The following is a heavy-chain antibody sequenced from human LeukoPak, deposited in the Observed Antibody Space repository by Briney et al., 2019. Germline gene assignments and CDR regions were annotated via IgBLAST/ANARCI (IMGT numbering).Heavy chain of an antibody. CDR1: GFTFSSYA. D-gene: IGHD5-12*01. Sequence: GASLRLSCAASGFTFSSYAMSWVRQAPGKGLEWFSGINGGGGSTYYADSVKGRFTISRDNSKNTLYLQMNSLRAEDTAVYYCAKGALRGYGGYDRVGFALNWGQGTLVTVSS. J-gene: IGHJ4*02. CDR2: INGGGGST. CDR3: AKGALRGYGGYDRVGFALN. V-gene: IGHV3-23*01.